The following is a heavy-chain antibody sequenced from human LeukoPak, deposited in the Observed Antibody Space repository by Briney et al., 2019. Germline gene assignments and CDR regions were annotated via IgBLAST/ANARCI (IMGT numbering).Heavy chain of an antibody. Sequence: ASVKVSCKVSGYTLTELSMHWVRQAPGKGLEWMGGFDPEDGETIYAQKFQGRVTMTEDTSTDTAYMELSNLRSEDTAVYYCAILMVQGEPGAFDIWGQGTMVTVSS. CDR1: GYTLTELS. CDR2: FDPEDGET. J-gene: IGHJ3*02. V-gene: IGHV1-24*01. CDR3: AILMVQGEPGAFDI. D-gene: IGHD3-10*01.